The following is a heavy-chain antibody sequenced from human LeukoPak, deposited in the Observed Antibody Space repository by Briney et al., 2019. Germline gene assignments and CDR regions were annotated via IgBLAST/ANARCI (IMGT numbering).Heavy chain of an antibody. CDR2: INNDGSGT. D-gene: IGHD2-15*01. V-gene: IGHV3-74*01. CDR1: GFTFSSYW. Sequence: GGSLRLSCAASGFTFSSYWMHWVRHAPGKGPVWVSRINNDGSGTTYADSVKGRFTISRDDAKNTLYLQMNSLRAEDTAVYYCVRGGESTWSWGQGTLVTVSS. CDR3: VRGGESTWS. J-gene: IGHJ5*02.